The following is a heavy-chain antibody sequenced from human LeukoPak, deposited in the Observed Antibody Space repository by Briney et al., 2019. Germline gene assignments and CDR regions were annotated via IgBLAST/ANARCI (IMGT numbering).Heavy chain of an antibody. CDR3: ARGPRPNIDY. V-gene: IGHV1-46*01. J-gene: IGHJ4*02. CDR2: INPSGGST. CDR1: GYTLTELS. D-gene: IGHD2-8*01. Sequence: ASVKVSCKVSGYTLTELSMHWVRQAPGQGLEWMGIINPSGGSTSYAQKFQGRVTMTRDMSTSTVYMELSSLRSEDTAVYYCARGPRPNIDYWGQGTLVTVSS.